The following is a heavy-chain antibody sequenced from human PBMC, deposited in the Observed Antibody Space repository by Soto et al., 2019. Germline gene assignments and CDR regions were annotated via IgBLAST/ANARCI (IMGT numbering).Heavy chain of an antibody. Sequence: PGGSLRLSCAASGFTFSSYGMHWVRQAPGKGLEWVAVISYDGSNKYYADSVKGRFTISRDNSKNTLYLQMNSLRAEDTAVYYCAKGVVPAATYYYYYYGMDVWGQGTTVTVSS. CDR3: AKGVVPAATYYYYYYGMDV. J-gene: IGHJ6*02. CDR2: ISYDGSNK. V-gene: IGHV3-30*18. D-gene: IGHD2-2*01. CDR1: GFTFSSYG.